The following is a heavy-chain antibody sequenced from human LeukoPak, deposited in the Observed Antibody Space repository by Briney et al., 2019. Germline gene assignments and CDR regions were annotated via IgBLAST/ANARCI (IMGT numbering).Heavy chain of an antibody. CDR3: ARAHRYGDYYYYGMDV. J-gene: IGHJ6*02. Sequence: ASVKVSCKASGYTFTSYDINWVRQATGQGLEWTGWMNPNSGNTGYAQKFQGRVTMTRNTSISTAYMELSSLRSEDTAVYYCARAHRYGDYYYYGMDVWGQGTTVTVSS. CDR1: GYTFTSYD. V-gene: IGHV1-8*01. D-gene: IGHD4/OR15-4a*01. CDR2: MNPNSGNT.